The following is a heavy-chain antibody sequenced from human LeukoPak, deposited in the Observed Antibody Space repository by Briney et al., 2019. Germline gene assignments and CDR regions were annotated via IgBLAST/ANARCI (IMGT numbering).Heavy chain of an antibody. CDR2: ISSGGSNI. Sequence: PGGSLRLSCAASGFTFSSYEMNWVRQAPGKGLEWVSYISSGGSNIYYADSVKGRFTISGDNAKKSLYLQMNSLRAEDTAVYYCARDALGALSIAAHYYGMDVWGQGTTVTVSS. V-gene: IGHV3-48*03. CDR1: GFTFSSYE. CDR3: ARDALGALSIAAHYYGMDV. D-gene: IGHD6-13*01. J-gene: IGHJ6*02.